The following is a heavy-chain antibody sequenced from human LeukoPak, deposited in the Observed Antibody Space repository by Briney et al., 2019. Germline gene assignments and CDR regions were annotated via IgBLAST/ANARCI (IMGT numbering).Heavy chain of an antibody. J-gene: IGHJ4*02. CDR1: GFTVSSNY. V-gene: IGHV3-21*01. Sequence: PGGSLRLSCAASGFTVSSNYISWVRQAPGKGLEWVSSISSSSSYIYYADSVKGRLTISRDNAKNSLYLQMNSLRAEDTAVYYCAGPLHIAGTDFDYWGQGTLVTVSS. CDR2: ISSSSSYI. CDR3: AGPLHIAGTDFDY. D-gene: IGHD6-13*01.